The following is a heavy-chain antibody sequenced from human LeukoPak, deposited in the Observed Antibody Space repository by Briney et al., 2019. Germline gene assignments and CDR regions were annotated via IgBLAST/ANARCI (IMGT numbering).Heavy chain of an antibody. Sequence: ASVKVPCKASGGTFSSYAISWVRQAPGQGLEWMGGIIPIFGTANYAQKFQGRVTITADESTSTAYMELSSLRSEDTAVYYCARGYSSSMYYFDYWGQGTLVTVSS. CDR1: GGTFSSYA. CDR2: IIPIFGTA. V-gene: IGHV1-69*13. J-gene: IGHJ4*02. CDR3: ARGYSSSMYYFDY. D-gene: IGHD6-13*01.